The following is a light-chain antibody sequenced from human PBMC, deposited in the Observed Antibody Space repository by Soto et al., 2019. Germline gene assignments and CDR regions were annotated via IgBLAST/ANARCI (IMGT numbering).Light chain of an antibody. CDR1: GSNIGAGYD. Sequence: QSVLTQPPSVSGAPGQSVTISCIGSGSNIGAGYDVHWYQQLPGVAPKLLIFYTTNRPSGIPGRFSGSKSGASASLAITGLLPEDEADFFCQSFDTNLNAVVFGGGTKLTVL. CDR3: QSFDTNLNAVV. CDR2: YTT. J-gene: IGLJ2*01. V-gene: IGLV1-40*01.